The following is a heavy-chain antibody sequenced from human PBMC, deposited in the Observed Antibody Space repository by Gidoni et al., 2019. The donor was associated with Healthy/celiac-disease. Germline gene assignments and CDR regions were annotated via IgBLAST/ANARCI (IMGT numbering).Heavy chain of an antibody. CDR1: GYSISSGYY. CDR2: IYHSGST. CDR3: ARSPRTDGDYWTGWWFDP. D-gene: IGHD4-17*01. Sequence: QVQLQESGPGLVKPSETLSLTCTVPGYSISSGYYWGWLRQPPGKGLEWIGSIYHSGSTYYNPSLKSRVTISVDTSKNQFSLKLSSVTAADTAVYYCARSPRTDGDYWTGWWFDPWGQGTLVTVSS. V-gene: IGHV4-38-2*02. J-gene: IGHJ5*02.